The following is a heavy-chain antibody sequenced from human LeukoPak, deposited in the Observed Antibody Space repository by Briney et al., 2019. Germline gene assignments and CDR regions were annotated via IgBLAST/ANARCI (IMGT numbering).Heavy chain of an antibody. J-gene: IGHJ5*02. D-gene: IGHD3-3*02. CDR3: AKDENHFWSGYYSNYFDP. CDR1: GFTLSSYA. CDR2: ISGSGDST. Sequence: GGSLRLSCAASGFTLSSYAMTWVRQAPGKGLEWVSGISGSGDSTNYADSVKGRFTISRDNPKNTLYLQMNSLRAEDTAVYYCAKDENHFWSGYYSNYFDPWGQGILVTVSS. V-gene: IGHV3-23*01.